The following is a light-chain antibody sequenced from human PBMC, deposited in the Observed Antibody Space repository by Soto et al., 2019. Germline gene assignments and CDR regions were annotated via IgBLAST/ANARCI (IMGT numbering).Light chain of an antibody. CDR2: LGS. V-gene: IGKV2-28*01. CDR1: QSLLHSNGYNY. Sequence: VMTQSPLSLPVTPGEPASISCRSSQSLLHSNGYNYLDWYLQKPGQSPQLLIYLGSNRASGVPDRFSGSGSGTDFTLKISRVEAEDVGVYYCMEALQTPWTFGQGTKVEIK. CDR3: MEALQTPWT. J-gene: IGKJ1*01.